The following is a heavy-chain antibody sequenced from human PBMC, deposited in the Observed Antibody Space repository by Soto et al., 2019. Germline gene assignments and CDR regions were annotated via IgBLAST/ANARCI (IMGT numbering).Heavy chain of an antibody. CDR3: ARRLGDDYIWGSSHDAFDI. CDR2: IYPGDSDT. Sequence: GESLKISCKGSGYSFTSYWIGWVRQMPGKGLEWMGIIYPGDSDTRYSPSFQGRVTISADKSISTAYLQWSSLKASDTAMYYCARRLGDDYIWGSSHDAFDIWGQGTMVTVSS. D-gene: IGHD3-16*01. CDR1: GYSFTSYW. J-gene: IGHJ3*02. V-gene: IGHV5-51*01.